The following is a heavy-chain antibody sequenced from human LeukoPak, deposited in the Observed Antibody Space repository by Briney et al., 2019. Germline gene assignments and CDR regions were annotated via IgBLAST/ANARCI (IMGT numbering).Heavy chain of an antibody. Sequence: GGSLRLSCAASGFTFSTYEMNWVRQAPGKGLEWVSYISSSGDTIYYADSVKGRFSISRDNTENSLYLQMNSLRVEDTGFYYCARDVGADFWGQGTLVTVSS. CDR1: GFTFSTYE. V-gene: IGHV3-48*03. D-gene: IGHD1-26*01. J-gene: IGHJ4*02. CDR2: ISSSGDTI. CDR3: ARDVGADF.